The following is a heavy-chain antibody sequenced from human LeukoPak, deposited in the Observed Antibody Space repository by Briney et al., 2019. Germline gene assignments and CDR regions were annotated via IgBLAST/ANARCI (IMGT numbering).Heavy chain of an antibody. D-gene: IGHD3-10*01. CDR2: IIPIFGTA. CDR3: ARDRGGPFDY. CDR1: GGTFSSYA. Sequence: GASVKVSCKASGGTFSSYAISWVRQAPGQGLEWMGGIIPIFGTANYARKFQGRVTITTDESTSTAYMELSSLRSEDTAVYYCARDRGGPFDYWGQGTLVTVSS. J-gene: IGHJ4*02. V-gene: IGHV1-69*05.